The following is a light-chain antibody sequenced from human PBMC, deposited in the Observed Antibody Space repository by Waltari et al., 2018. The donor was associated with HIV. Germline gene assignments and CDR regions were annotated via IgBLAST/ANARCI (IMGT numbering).Light chain of an antibody. J-gene: IGLJ3*02. Sequence: QSALTQPRSVSGSPGQSVAISCTGTSSDGGGYNSVSWYQQHPGKALKLMIYDVTKRPSGVPDRFSGSKSGNTASLTISGLQAEDEADYYCCSYAGSYTFVFGGGTKLTVL. CDR3: CSYAGSYTFV. CDR2: DVT. CDR1: SSDGGGYNS. V-gene: IGLV2-11*01.